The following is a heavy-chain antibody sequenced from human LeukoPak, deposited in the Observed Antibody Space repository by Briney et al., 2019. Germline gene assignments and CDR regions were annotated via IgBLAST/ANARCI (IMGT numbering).Heavy chain of an antibody. CDR1: GSSFTSYL. J-gene: IGHJ3*02. CDR2: IYPGDSDT. D-gene: IGHD5-18*01. CDR3: AREDTAMSEDAFDI. V-gene: IGHV5-51*01. Sequence: KGGESLKISCKGSGSSFTSYLIGWVRRLPGKGLEWMGIIYPGDSDTRYSPSFQGQVTISADKSISTAYLQWSSLKASDTAMYYCAREDTAMSEDAFDIWGQGTMVTVSS.